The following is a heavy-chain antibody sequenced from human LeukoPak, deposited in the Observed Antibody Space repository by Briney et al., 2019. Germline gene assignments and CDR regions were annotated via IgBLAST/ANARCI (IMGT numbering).Heavy chain of an antibody. Sequence: GGSLRLSCAASGFTFSSYAMSWVRQAPGKGVEWVSAISGSGGSTYYAESVKGRFTISRDNSKNTLYLQMNSLRAEDTAVYYCAKAGVAVWELLYYWGQGTLVTVSS. J-gene: IGHJ4*02. V-gene: IGHV3-23*01. D-gene: IGHD1-26*01. CDR3: AKAGVAVWELLYY. CDR2: ISGSGGST. CDR1: GFTFSSYA.